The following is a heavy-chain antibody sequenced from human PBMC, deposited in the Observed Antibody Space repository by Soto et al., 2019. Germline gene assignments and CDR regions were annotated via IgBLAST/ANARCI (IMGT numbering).Heavy chain of an antibody. Sequence: QAQLVQSGAEVRKPGSSVRVSCRASGGPFTRYAVSWVRQAPGQGLEWIGGITPIAETTNYAQKFRGRLSITADESTDTVHMELRRLTSDDTAVYFCAREVAPGQTADPYAFDIWGQGSRVTVSS. CDR2: ITPIAETT. CDR1: GGPFTRYA. D-gene: IGHD7-27*01. V-gene: IGHV1-69*01. CDR3: AREVAPGQTADPYAFDI. J-gene: IGHJ3*02.